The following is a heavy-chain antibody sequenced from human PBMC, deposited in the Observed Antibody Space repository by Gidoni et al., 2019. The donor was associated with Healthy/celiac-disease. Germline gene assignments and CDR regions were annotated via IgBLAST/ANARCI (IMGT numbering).Heavy chain of an antibody. J-gene: IGHJ4*02. CDR3: ARGIREPLDY. CDR1: GFTFSSYA. Sequence: QVQLVESGGGVVQPGRSLRLSCAASGFTFSSYAMHWVRQAPGKGLEWVAVISYDGSNKYYADSVKGRFTISRDNSKNTLYLQMNSLRAEDTAVYYCARGIREPLDYWGQGTLVTVSS. V-gene: IGHV3-30-3*01. CDR2: ISYDGSNK.